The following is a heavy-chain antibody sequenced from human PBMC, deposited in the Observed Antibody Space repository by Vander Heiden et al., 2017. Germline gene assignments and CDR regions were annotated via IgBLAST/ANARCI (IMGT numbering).Heavy chain of an antibody. CDR1: GFRFSGSA. CDR2: IRGKVNSYAT. V-gene: IGHV3-73*02. D-gene: IGHD4-17*01. J-gene: IGHJ6*02. Sequence: EVQLVESGGGLVQPGGSLKLSCTASGFRFSGSAIHWVRQAPGKGLDWVGRIRGKVNSYATVYAASVQGRFMFSREDSKNTAYLQMSSLKTEDTAVYYCTFYGDYVDYFYSMDVWGQGTTVTVSS. CDR3: TFYGDYVDYFYSMDV.